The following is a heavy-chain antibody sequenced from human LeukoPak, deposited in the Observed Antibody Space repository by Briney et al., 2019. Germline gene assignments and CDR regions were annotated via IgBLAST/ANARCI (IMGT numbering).Heavy chain of an antibody. V-gene: IGHV4-59*08. D-gene: IGHD6-19*01. CDR3: ARHSSGRSFFDY. J-gene: IGHJ4*02. CDR2: IYYSGST. Sequence: PSETLSLTCTVSGGSISSYYWSWIRQPPGKGLEWIGYIYYSGSTNYNPSLKSRVTISVDTSKNQFSLKLSSVTAADTAVYYCARHSSGRSFFDYWGQGTLVTVSS. CDR1: GGSISSYY.